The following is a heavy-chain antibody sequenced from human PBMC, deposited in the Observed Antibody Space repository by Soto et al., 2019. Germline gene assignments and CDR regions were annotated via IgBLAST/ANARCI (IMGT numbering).Heavy chain of an antibody. CDR1: SGSISSSNW. D-gene: IGHD3-10*01. CDR2: IYHSGST. J-gene: IGHJ6*03. V-gene: IGHV4-4*02. CDR3: AREYYGSGSYYYYYYYMDV. Sequence: SETLSLTCAVSSGSISSSNWWSWVRQPPGKGLGWIGEIYHSGSTNYNPSLKSRVTISVDKSKNQFSLKLSSVTAADTAVYYCAREYYGSGSYYYYYYYMDVWGKGTTVTVSS.